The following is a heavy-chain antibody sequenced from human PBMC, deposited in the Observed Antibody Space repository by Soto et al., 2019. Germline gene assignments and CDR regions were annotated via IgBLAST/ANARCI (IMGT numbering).Heavy chain of an antibody. J-gene: IGHJ3*02. CDR1: GFTFGESN. D-gene: IGHD3-22*01. CDR2: IRSKAYGGTT. Sequence: PGGSLRLSCTASGFTFGESNMSWFRQAPGKGLEWVGFIRSKAYGGTTEYAASVKGRFTISRDDSKSIAYLQMNSLKTEDTAVYYCTRAPLSYYYDSSGYPRNDAFDIWGQGTMGTVS. V-gene: IGHV3-49*03. CDR3: TRAPLSYYYDSSGYPRNDAFDI.